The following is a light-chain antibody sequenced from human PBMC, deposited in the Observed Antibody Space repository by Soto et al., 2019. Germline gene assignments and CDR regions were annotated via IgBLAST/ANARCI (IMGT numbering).Light chain of an antibody. CDR2: GAS. CDR3: QQYGSYPIT. V-gene: IGKV3-20*01. CDR1: QSVSIY. J-gene: IGKJ5*01. Sequence: TQSAGTLSLSAGERATLSCRASQSVSIYLVWYQQKPGQAPRLLTYGASSRATGIPDRFSGSGSGTDFTLTISRLEPEDFAVYYCQQYGSYPITFGQGTRLEIK.